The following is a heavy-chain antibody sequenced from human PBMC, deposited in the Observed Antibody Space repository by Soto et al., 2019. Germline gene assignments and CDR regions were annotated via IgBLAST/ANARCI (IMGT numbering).Heavy chain of an antibody. J-gene: IGHJ4*02. Sequence: EVQLLESGGGLVQPGGSLRLSCAASGFTFSSYAMRWVRQAPGKGLDWVSAISGSGDSTYYADSVKGRFTISRDNSKNTLYLQMNSLRAEDTAVYDCARRGSGSYYDYWGQGTLVTVSS. V-gene: IGHV3-23*01. CDR2: ISGSGDST. D-gene: IGHD1-26*01. CDR3: ARRGSGSYYDY. CDR1: GFTFSSYA.